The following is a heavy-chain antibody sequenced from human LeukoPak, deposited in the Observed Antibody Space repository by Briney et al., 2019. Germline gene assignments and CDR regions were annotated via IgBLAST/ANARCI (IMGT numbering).Heavy chain of an antibody. V-gene: IGHV3-48*02. CDR3: ARDSPGWGAFDV. D-gene: IGHD1-26*01. CDR2: ISSSRSTI. Sequence: PGGSLSLSCAASGFTFKNYNMNWVRRAPGKGLEWVSYISSSRSTIFYADSVKGRFTVSRDNAENSLYLQMNSLRDEDTAVYYCARDSPGWGAFDVWGQGTMVTVSS. J-gene: IGHJ3*01. CDR1: GFTFKNYN.